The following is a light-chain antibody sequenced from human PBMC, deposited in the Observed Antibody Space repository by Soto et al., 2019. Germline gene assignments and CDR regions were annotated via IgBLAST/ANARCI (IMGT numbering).Light chain of an antibody. CDR1: QSLLHRNGDDY. V-gene: IGKV2-28*01. CDR2: MGS. CDR3: QQSNDYPRT. J-gene: IGKJ2*01. Sequence: EIVMTQSPLSLPVTPGEPASLSCKSSQSLLHRNGDDYLDWYLQKPGQSPQLLIYMGSSRASGVPGRFSGSGSGTEFTLTISSLQPEDFATYYCQQSNDYPRTFGQGTKVEIK.